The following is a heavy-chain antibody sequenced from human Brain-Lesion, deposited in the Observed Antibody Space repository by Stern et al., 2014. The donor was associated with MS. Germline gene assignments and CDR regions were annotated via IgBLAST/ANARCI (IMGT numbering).Heavy chain of an antibody. CDR2: IYYSGFT. V-gene: IGHV4-39*01. CDR1: GGSISSSTYY. CDR3: ARHDSVPRPSQLYSARDRGPGYFDY. D-gene: IGHD1-26*01. Sequence: QLVESGPGLVKPSETLSLTCTVSGGSISSSTYYWAWIRQPPGNGLEWIGNIYYSGFTYYNPSLKSRVTISVDMSKNQFSLKLSSLTAADTAIYYCARHDSVPRPSQLYSARDRGPGYFDYWGQGTLVTVSS. J-gene: IGHJ4*02.